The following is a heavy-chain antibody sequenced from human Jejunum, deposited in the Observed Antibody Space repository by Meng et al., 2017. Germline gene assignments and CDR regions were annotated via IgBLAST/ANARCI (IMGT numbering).Heavy chain of an antibody. CDR2: IYYSGGT. V-gene: IGHV4-61*08. CDR1: GGSVSSAAYY. D-gene: IGHD6-6*01. CDR3: AHSSSSSSFGFDY. Sequence: QVRLQESGPGLVRPSETLSLTCIVSGGSVSSAAYYWNWIRQPPGKGLEWIGYIYYSGGTTYSPSLNSRVTISIDTAKNQVSLKVSSVTAADTAVYYCAHSSSSSSFGFDYWGQGTLVTVSS. J-gene: IGHJ4*02.